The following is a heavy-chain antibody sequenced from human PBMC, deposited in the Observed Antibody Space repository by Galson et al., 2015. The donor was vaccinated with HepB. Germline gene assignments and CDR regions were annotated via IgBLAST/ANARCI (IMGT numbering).Heavy chain of an antibody. J-gene: IGHJ4*02. CDR2: ISYDGSNK. CDR1: GFTFSSYG. D-gene: IGHD5-12*01. V-gene: IGHV3-30*03. Sequence: SLRLSCAAFGFTFSSYGMHWVRQAPGKGLEWVAVISYDGSNKYYADSVKGRFTISRDNSKSTLYLQMNSLRAEDTAVYYCARDGYSGYDWTAGPDYWGQGTLVTVSS. CDR3: ARDGYSGYDWTAGPDY.